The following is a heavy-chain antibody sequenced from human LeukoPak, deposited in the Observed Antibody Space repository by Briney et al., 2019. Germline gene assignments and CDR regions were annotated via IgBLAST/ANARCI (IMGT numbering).Heavy chain of an antibody. V-gene: IGHV1-8*01. Sequence: GASVKVSCKASGYSFTTYDINWVRQATGQGLEWMGWMNPNSGNTGYAQKFQGRVTMTRNTSITTAYMELSSLRSEDTAVYYCARGRGSGHKENWFDPWGQGTLVTVSS. D-gene: IGHD6-19*01. CDR1: GYSFTTYD. J-gene: IGHJ5*02. CDR3: ARGRGSGHKENWFDP. CDR2: MNPNSGNT.